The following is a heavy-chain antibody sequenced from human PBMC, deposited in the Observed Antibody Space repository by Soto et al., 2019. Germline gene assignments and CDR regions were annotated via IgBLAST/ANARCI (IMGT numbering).Heavy chain of an antibody. CDR2: ISDYNGNT. CDR1: GYTFTSYG. Sequence: QVQLVQSGAEVKKPGASVKVSCKASGYTFTSYGISWVRQAPGQGLEWMGWISDYNGNTNYAQKLQGRVTMTTDTSTSTGYMEMRSLRSDDTAVYYCARLKGRCSRTSCSYYNWFDPWVQGTLVTVSS. J-gene: IGHJ5*02. V-gene: IGHV1-18*01. D-gene: IGHD2-2*01. CDR3: ARLKGRCSRTSCSYYNWFDP.